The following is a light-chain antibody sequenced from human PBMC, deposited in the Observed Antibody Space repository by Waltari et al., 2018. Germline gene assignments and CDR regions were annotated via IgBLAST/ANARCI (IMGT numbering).Light chain of an antibody. V-gene: IGKV1-39*01. Sequence: DIRMTQFPPSLSASVGDGVTISSRASQRISTCLNWYQHKPGGAPKRLIYGADTLQSGVPSRLRGSGSGTDFTLTISTLQSDDVATYYCQQGFGTPRSFGQGTKVEI. CDR1: QRISTC. CDR3: QQGFGTPRS. CDR2: GAD. J-gene: IGKJ1*01.